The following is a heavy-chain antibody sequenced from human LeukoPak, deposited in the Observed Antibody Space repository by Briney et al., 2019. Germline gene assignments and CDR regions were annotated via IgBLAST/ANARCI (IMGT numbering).Heavy chain of an antibody. D-gene: IGHD5-18*01. V-gene: IGHV3-66*01. Sequence: GGSLRLSCAASGFTVSSNYMSLVRQAPGKGLEWVSVIYSGGSTYYADSVKGRFTISRDNSKNTLYLQMNSLRAEDTAVYYCAREGYSFIRGAFDIWGQGTMVTVSS. CDR2: IYSGGST. J-gene: IGHJ3*02. CDR3: AREGYSFIRGAFDI. CDR1: GFTVSSNY.